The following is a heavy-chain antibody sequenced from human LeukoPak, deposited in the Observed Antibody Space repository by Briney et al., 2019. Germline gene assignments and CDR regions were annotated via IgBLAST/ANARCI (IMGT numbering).Heavy chain of an antibody. CDR1: GYTFLHYG. CDR2: SSTFNGNR. D-gene: IGHD2-21*01. V-gene: IGHV1-18*01. J-gene: IGHJ3*02. Sequence: ASVKVSCKASGYTFLHYGISWVRQAPGQGLEWMGWSSTFNGNRYYPPKLQDRVTMTTDTSTTTAYMELSSLRSEDTAVYYCARAWVIASLGDAFDIWGQGTMVTVSS. CDR3: ARAWVIASLGDAFDI.